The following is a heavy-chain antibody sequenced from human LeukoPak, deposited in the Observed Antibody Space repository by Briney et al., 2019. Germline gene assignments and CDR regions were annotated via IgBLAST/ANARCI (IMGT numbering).Heavy chain of an antibody. CDR3: ATAPASVDSS. V-gene: IGHV3-7*01. Sequence: PGGSLRLSCAASGFTFTRFWITWVRQSPGKGLEWVANINPDGTKTTYVDSVKGRFTISRDNAKNSLFLHMSSLRAEDTAVYYCATAPASVDSSWGQGTLVAVSS. J-gene: IGHJ5*02. D-gene: IGHD3-3*01. CDR1: GFTFTRFW. CDR2: INPDGTKT.